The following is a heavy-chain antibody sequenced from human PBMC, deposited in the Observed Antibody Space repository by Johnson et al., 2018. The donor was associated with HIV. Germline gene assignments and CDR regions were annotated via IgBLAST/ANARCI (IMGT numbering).Heavy chain of an antibody. CDR3: ARDGTSRGGAFDI. V-gene: IGHV3-NL1*01. CDR2: IYSGGST. J-gene: IGHJ3*02. D-gene: IGHD6-13*01. CDR1: GFTFSSYT. Sequence: QVQLVESGGGVVQPGTSLRLSCAASGFTFSSYTMHWVRQAPGKGLEWVSVIYSGGSTYYADSVKGRFIISRDNSKKTLDLQTNSLRAEDTAVYYCARDGTSRGGAFDIWGQGTMVTVSS.